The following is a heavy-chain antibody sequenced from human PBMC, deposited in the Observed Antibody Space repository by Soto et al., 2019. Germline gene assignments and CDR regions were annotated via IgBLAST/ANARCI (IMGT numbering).Heavy chain of an antibody. CDR2: ISYDGSSK. CDR1: GFTFSGYF. J-gene: IGHJ6*02. V-gene: IGHV3-30-3*01. Sequence: QVQLVESGGGVVQPGRSLRLSCAASGFTFSGYFMDWVRQAPGKGLDWVAVISYDGSSKYYADSVKGRFTISRDNSKNTVYLEMNSLRAEDTAVYYCARDYYYGMDVWGQGTTVTVSS. CDR3: ARDYYYGMDV.